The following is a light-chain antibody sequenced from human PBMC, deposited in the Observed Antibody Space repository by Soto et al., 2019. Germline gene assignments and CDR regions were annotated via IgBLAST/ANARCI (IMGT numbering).Light chain of an antibody. CDR3: LQLYNFSWT. V-gene: IGKV1-5*03. CDR1: QSISGW. J-gene: IGKJ1*01. Sequence: DIQMTQSPSTLSASVGDRVTITCRASQSISGWLAWCQQKPGKAPKLLIYKASTLKSGVPSRFSGSGSGTDFTLTISRLQPEDFATYYCLQLYNFSWTFGQGTKVDIK. CDR2: KAS.